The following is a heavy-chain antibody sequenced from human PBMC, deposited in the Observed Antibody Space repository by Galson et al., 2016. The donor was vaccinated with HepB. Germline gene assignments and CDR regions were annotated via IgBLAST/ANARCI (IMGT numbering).Heavy chain of an antibody. J-gene: IGHJ4*02. V-gene: IGHV3-23*01. CDR3: AKDRRGRLLEWLSFLDY. CDR2: VSGRGGST. Sequence: SLRLSCAASGFTFNSYAMSWVRQAPGKGLEWVSIVSGRGGSTYYADSVKGRFTISRDNSKNTLYLQMNSLRAEDTAVYYCAKDRRGRLLEWLSFLDYWGQGTLVTASS. D-gene: IGHD3-3*01. CDR1: GFTFNSYA.